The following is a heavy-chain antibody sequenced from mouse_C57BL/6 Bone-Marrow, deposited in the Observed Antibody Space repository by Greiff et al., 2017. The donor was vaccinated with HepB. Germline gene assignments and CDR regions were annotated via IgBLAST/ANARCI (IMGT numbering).Heavy chain of an antibody. D-gene: IGHD1-1*01. V-gene: IGHV5-16*01. CDR3: ARDRYYYGSSPYYYAMDY. J-gene: IGHJ4*01. CDR1: GFTFSDYY. Sequence: EVNLVESEGGLVQPGSSMKLSCTASGFTFSDYYMAWVRQVPEKGLEWVANINYDGSSTYYLDSLKSRFIISRDNAKNILYLQMSSLKSEDTATYYCARDRYYYGSSPYYYAMDYWGQGTSVTVSS. CDR2: INYDGSST.